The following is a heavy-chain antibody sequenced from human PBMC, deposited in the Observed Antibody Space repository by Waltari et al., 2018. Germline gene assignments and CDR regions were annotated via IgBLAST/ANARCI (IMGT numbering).Heavy chain of an antibody. D-gene: IGHD3-9*01. J-gene: IGHJ5*02. Sequence: QVQLQESGPGLVKPSETLSLTCTVSGGTISSYYWSWIRPPPGKGLEWIGYIYYSGSTNYNPSLKSRVTISVDTSKNQFSLKLSSVTAADTAVYYCAGFNYDILTGTNWFDPWGQGTLVTVSS. CDR2: IYYSGST. CDR3: AGFNYDILTGTNWFDP. CDR1: GGTISSYY. V-gene: IGHV4-59*01.